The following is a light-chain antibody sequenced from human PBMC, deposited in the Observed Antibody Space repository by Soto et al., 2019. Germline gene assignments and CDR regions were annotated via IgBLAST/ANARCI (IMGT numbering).Light chain of an antibody. CDR2: SAS. J-gene: IGKJ1*01. CDR1: QSAFSSY. Sequence: ETVLTQSPGTLSLSPGERATLSCRASQSAFSSYLAWFQKKPGQAPRLLIYSASSRATGVPDRFSGSGSGTDFTLTISRLEPEDFAMYYCQQYGSSPWTLGQGTKVEIK. V-gene: IGKV3-20*01. CDR3: QQYGSSPWT.